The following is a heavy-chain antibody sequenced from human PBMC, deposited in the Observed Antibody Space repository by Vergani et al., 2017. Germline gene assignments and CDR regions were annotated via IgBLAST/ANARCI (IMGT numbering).Heavy chain of an antibody. J-gene: IGHJ3*02. CDR1: GYTFTGYY. D-gene: IGHD1-7*01. CDR3: ARGLTGTTEAFDI. V-gene: IGHV1-2*02. CDR2: INPNSGGT. Sequence: QVQLVQSGAEVKKPGASVKVSCKASGYTFTGYYMHWVRQAPGQGLEWMGWINPNSGGTNYAQKFQGRVTMTRNTSISTAYMELSSLRSEDTAVYYCARGLTGTTEAFDIWGQGTMVTVSS.